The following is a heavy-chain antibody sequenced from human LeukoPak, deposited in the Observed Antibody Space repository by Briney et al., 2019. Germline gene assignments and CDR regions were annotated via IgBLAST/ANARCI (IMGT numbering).Heavy chain of an antibody. CDR2: ISWNSGSI. D-gene: IGHD6-19*01. CDR3: AKVGRSGWYEVNFDY. V-gene: IGHV3-23*01. CDR1: GFTFSSTS. J-gene: IGHJ4*02. Sequence: ESGGGLVQPGGSLRLSCAASGFTFSSTSMSWVRQAPGKGLEWVSGISWNSGSIGYADSVKGRFTISRDNSKNTLYLQMNSLRAEDTAVYYCAKVGRSGWYEVNFDYWGQGTLVTVSS.